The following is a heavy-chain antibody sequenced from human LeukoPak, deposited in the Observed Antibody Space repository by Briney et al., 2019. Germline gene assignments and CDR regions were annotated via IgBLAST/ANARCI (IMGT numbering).Heavy chain of an antibody. CDR1: GDSMSSYY. Sequence: SETLSLTCTVSGDSMSSYYWSWIRQPPGKGLEWIGYIYYSGHTNYNPSLKSRVTMSVDTSKNQFSLKMRSVTAADTAVYYCARDRRDTSMVWDYWGRGTLVTVSS. V-gene: IGHV4-59*01. J-gene: IGHJ4*02. D-gene: IGHD5-18*01. CDR2: IYYSGHT. CDR3: ARDRRDTSMVWDY.